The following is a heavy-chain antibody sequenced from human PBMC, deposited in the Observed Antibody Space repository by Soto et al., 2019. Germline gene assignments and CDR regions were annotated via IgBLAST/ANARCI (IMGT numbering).Heavy chain of an antibody. CDR2: IKCDGSGV. D-gene: IGHD1-26*01. J-gene: IGHJ4*02. CDR1: GYTFSSYW. V-gene: IGHV3-74*01. CDR3: TRGFRAGSMDY. Sequence: GGSLRLSCSASGYTFSSYWMYWVRQLPGKGLVWVSRIKCDGSGVTYADSVKGRFTTSRDNAQNTLYLQMTSLRGEDTAVYYCTRGFRAGSMDYWGQGTAVTVSS.